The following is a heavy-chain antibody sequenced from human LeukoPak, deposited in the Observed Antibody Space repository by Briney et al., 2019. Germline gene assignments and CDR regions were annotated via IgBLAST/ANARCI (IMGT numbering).Heavy chain of an antibody. V-gene: IGHV3-21*01. CDR1: GFTFSTYT. Sequence: GGSLRLSCAASGFTFSTYTMNWVRQGPGKGLEWVSSISSSSSYIYYADPVKGRFTISRDNAKNSLYLQLNSLRAEDTAVYYCARENDGFDIWGQGTMVTVSS. J-gene: IGHJ3*02. CDR2: ISSSSSYI. CDR3: ARENDGFDI.